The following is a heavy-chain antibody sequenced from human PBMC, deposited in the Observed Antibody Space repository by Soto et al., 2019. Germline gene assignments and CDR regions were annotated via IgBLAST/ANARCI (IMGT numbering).Heavy chain of an antibody. CDR2: IHYSGIS. CDR3: ARGNWNFDS. D-gene: IGHD3-3*01. J-gene: IGHJ4*02. CDR1: GGSVSSGGYY. Sequence: QLQLQESGPGLVKPSETLSLICNVSGGSVSSGGYYWAWIRQPPGKGLEWIASIHYSGISYYNPSLKSKLLTSLDTSKKQFSLNLNSVTAADTAVYYCARGNWNFDSWGQGTLVTVSS. V-gene: IGHV4-39*01.